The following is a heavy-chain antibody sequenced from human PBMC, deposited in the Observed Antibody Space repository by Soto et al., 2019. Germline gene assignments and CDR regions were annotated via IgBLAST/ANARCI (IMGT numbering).Heavy chain of an antibody. J-gene: IGHJ2*01. V-gene: IGHV3-30*04. D-gene: IGHD3-22*01. Sequence: QVQLVESGGGVVQPGRSLRLSCAASGFTFSSYAMHWVRQAPGKGLEWVAVISFDGNYEYYADSVKGRFTISRDKSRNTLYLQVNSLRAEDTTMYYCARDRGYYDSSGYYGYFDLWGRGTLVTVSS. CDR2: ISFDGNYE. CDR1: GFTFSSYA. CDR3: ARDRGYYDSSGYYGYFDL.